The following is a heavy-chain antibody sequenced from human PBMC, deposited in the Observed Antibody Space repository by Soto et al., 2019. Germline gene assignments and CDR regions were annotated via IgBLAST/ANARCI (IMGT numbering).Heavy chain of an antibody. J-gene: IGHJ6*02. D-gene: IGHD3-16*01. CDR3: ARLSRASFALDV. CDR1: GYSFITDW. CDR2: IDPTDSYT. Sequence: GESLKISCKGSGYSFITDWISWVRQMPGKGLEWMGRIDPTDSYTKYSPSFEGHVTISADKSISTAYLQWSSLKASDSAVYYCARLSRASFALDVWGQGTTVTVSS. V-gene: IGHV5-10-1*01.